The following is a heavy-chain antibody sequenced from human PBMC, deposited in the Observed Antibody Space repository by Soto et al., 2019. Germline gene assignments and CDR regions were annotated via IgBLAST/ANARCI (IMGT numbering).Heavy chain of an antibody. Sequence: PGGSLRLSCAASGFTFSSYAMSWVRQAPGKGLEWVSAISGSGGSTYYADSVKGRFTISRDNSKNTLYPQMNSLRAEDTAVYYCAKVDDLRYFDWLLKGYFDYWGQGTLVTVSS. CDR2: ISGSGGST. V-gene: IGHV3-23*01. J-gene: IGHJ4*02. CDR1: GFTFSSYA. CDR3: AKVDDLRYFDWLLKGYFDY. D-gene: IGHD3-9*01.